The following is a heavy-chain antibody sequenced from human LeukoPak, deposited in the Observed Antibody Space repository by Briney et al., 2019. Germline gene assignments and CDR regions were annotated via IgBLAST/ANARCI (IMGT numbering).Heavy chain of an antibody. V-gene: IGHV3-74*01. CDR3: AREGSGSHDY. J-gene: IGHJ4*02. Sequence: GGSLRLSCAASGFTFSSYWMHWVRQAPGKGPVWVSRINSDGSSTSYADSVKGRFTISRDNAKNTLYLQMNSLRAEDTAVYYCAREGSGSHDYWGQGTLVTVSS. D-gene: IGHD1-26*01. CDR1: GFTFSSYW. CDR2: INSDGSST.